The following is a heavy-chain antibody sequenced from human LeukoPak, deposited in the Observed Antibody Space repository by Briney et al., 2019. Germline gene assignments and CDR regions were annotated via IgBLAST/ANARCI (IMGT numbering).Heavy chain of an antibody. V-gene: IGHV1-69*13. CDR1: GGTFSSYA. CDR2: IIPIFGTA. J-gene: IGHJ3*02. D-gene: IGHD6-19*01. Sequence: GASVKVSCKASGGTFSSYAISWVRQAPGQGLEWMGGIIPIFGTANYAQKFQGRVTITADESTSTAYMELSSLRSEDTAVYYCARETAVARTGIRVRAFDIWGQGTMVTVSS. CDR3: ARETAVARTGIRVRAFDI.